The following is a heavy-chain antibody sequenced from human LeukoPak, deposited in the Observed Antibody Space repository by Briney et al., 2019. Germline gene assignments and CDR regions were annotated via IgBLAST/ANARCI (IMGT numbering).Heavy chain of an antibody. J-gene: IGHJ3*02. V-gene: IGHV3-21*01. CDR1: GFSFSQHS. D-gene: IGHD3-16*01. CDR2: ITGGGTFT. Sequence: GGSLRLSREASGFSFSQHSMGWVRLAPGKGLEWVSSITGGGTFTFCADSVKGRFNVSRDNANNLLFLQLHSLRADDTAIYYCVSGDNPDYTWENHRLDAFDIWGQGTMVTVSS. CDR3: VSGDNPDYTWENHRLDAFDI.